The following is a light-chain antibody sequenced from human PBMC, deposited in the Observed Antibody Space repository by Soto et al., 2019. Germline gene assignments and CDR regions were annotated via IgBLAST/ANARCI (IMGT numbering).Light chain of an antibody. V-gene: IGKV3-15*01. Sequence: EIVMTQSPATLSVSPGERATLSCRASQSVSSNLAWYQQKPGQAPRLLIYGASTRATGIPARFSGSGSGTEFTLTISSLQSEDSAVYYCQQYNNWPPRAWTSGQGTKVEIK. CDR2: GAS. CDR1: QSVSSN. CDR3: QQYNNWPPRAWT. J-gene: IGKJ1*01.